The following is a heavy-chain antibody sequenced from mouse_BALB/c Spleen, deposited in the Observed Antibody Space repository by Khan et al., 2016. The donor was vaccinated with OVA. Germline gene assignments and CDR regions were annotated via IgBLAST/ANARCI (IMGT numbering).Heavy chain of an antibody. CDR3: ARRTTVYAMDY. V-gene: IGHV1-4*01. Sequence: VQLQESGAELARPGASVTMSCKASGYTFTSNTMHWVKQRPGQGLEWIGYINPSSGFTNFNQKFKDKATLTADKSSSTAYMQLSILTSSYSAVFYCARRTTVYAMDYWGQGTSVTVSS. CDR1: GYTFTSNT. J-gene: IGHJ4*01. D-gene: IGHD1-1*01. CDR2: INPSSGFT.